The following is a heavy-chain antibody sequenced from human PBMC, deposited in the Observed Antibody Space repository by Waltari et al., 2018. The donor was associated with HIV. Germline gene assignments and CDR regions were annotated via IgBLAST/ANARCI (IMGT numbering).Heavy chain of an antibody. CDR3: ARVPFASSWSADSFDV. CDR2: IWYDGSNK. J-gene: IGHJ3*01. Sequence: VQLEESGGGVVQPGRSRRLSCAASGFRVSDYGMHWVRQAPGKGLQWVAVIWYDGSNKEYSDSVKGRFTISKDNSKNTLFVQMNSLRVDDTAVYFCARVPFASSWSADSFDVWGPGTRITVSS. CDR1: GFRVSDYG. V-gene: IGHV3-33*01. D-gene: IGHD6-13*01.